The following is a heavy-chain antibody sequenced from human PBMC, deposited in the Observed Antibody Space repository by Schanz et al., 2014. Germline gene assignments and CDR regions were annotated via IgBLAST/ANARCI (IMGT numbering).Heavy chain of an antibody. Sequence: QLMQSGSEVRKPGASVKVSCKASGYIFGSHGMTWVRQAPGQGPELMGWINAHTGNTQYAQKFLGRVNMTKDTVTTTVHLELTRLKTDDTAIYYCARGQIAAYNYSSPGALDIWGQGTRVTVSS. D-gene: IGHD6-19*01. CDR2: INAHTGNT. CDR1: GYIFGSHG. J-gene: IGHJ3*02. V-gene: IGHV1-18*01. CDR3: ARGQIAAYNYSSPGALDI.